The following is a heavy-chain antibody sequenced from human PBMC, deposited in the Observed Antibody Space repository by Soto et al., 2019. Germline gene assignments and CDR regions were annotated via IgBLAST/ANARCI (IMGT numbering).Heavy chain of an antibody. CDR1: GGSINSDGYY. J-gene: IGHJ4*02. CDR3: ARRGWGSYFFDF. D-gene: IGHD3-10*01. Sequence: PSETLSLTCSVSGGSINSDGYYWSWIRQHPGKGLEWIGYIDFSGSTYYSVSLKSRVTVSVDTSKNQFSLKLSSVTAADTAVYYGARRGWGSYFFDFWGEGIQVTVS. CDR2: IDFSGST. V-gene: IGHV4-31*03.